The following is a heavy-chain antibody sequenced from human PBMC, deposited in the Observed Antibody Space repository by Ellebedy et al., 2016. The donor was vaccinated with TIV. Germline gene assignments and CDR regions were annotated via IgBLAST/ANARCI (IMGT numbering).Heavy chain of an antibody. V-gene: IGHV3-7*01. D-gene: IGHD1-1*01. CDR1: GFTFRNYW. Sequence: GGSLRLSCAASGFTFRNYWMSWVRQAPGKGLEWVANIKQDGTEIYYVDSVKGRFTISRDNAKNSLYLQMNSLRTEDTAFYYCARDLYGTTGTTDYWGQGTLVTVSS. J-gene: IGHJ4*02. CDR2: IKQDGTEI. CDR3: ARDLYGTTGTTDY.